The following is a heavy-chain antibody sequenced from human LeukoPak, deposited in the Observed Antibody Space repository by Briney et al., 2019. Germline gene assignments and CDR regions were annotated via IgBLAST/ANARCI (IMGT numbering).Heavy chain of an antibody. D-gene: IGHD6-13*01. Sequence: PSETLSPTCTVSGGPVSTGTYYWSGIRQPPGKGLEWVGYIYYGGSTNYNPSLKSRVTISIDTSKNQFSLKLTSVTAADTAVYFCATGIATARVDFWGHGTLVTVSS. CDR3: ATGIATARVDF. J-gene: IGHJ4*01. V-gene: IGHV4-61*01. CDR2: IYYGGST. CDR1: GGPVSTGTYY.